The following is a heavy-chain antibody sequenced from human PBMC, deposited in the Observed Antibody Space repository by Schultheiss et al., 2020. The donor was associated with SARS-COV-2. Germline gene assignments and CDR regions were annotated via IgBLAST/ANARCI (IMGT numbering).Heavy chain of an antibody. Sequence: SQTLSLTCTVSGGSISSGSYYWSWIRQPSGKGLEWIGSIYYTGNTYYNPSLRSRATLSVDTSKNQFSLKVTSVTATDTAVYYCARDSSSWSINWFDPWGQGTLVTVSS. D-gene: IGHD6-13*01. CDR3: ARDSSSWSINWFDP. V-gene: IGHV4-61*02. CDR1: GGSISSGSYY. CDR2: IYYTGNT. J-gene: IGHJ5*02.